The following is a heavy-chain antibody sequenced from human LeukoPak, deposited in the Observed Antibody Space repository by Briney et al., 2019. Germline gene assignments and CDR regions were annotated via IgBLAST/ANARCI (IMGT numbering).Heavy chain of an antibody. CDR3: AKGGEYCSSTSCSY. CDR2: IWYDGSNK. D-gene: IGHD2-2*01. Sequence: GGSLRLSCTASGFTFGDYAMSWVRQAPGKGLEWVAVIWYDGSNKYYADSEKGRFTISRDNSKNTLYLQMNSLRAEDTAVYYCAKGGEYCSSTSCSYWGQGTLVTVSS. CDR1: GFTFGDYA. V-gene: IGHV3-33*06. J-gene: IGHJ4*02.